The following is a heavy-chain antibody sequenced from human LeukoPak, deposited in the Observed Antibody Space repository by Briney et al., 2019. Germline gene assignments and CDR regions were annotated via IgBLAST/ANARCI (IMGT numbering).Heavy chain of an antibody. J-gene: IGHJ6*03. CDR2: IIPIFGTA. Sequence: GASVKVSCKASGGTFSSYAISWVRQAPGQGLEWMGVIIPIFGTANYAQKFQGRVTITTDESTSTAYMELSSLRSEDTAVYYCARGGKGYYYYYMDVWGKGTTLTVSS. V-gene: IGHV1-69*05. CDR1: GGTFSSYA. CDR3: ARGGKGYYYYYMDV.